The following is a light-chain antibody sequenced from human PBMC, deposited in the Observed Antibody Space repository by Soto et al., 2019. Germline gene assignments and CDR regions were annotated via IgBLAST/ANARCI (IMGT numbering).Light chain of an antibody. CDR1: QSVSNN. CDR2: DAS. CDR3: QQYNTWPPWT. J-gene: IGKJ1*01. Sequence: ILMTQSPATLSVSPGERATLSCRASQSVSNNLACYQQKPGQAPRLLIYDASTRATGIPARFSGSGSGTAFTLTISGLHSEDFAVYYCQQYNTWPPWTFGQGTTVQIK. V-gene: IGKV3-15*01.